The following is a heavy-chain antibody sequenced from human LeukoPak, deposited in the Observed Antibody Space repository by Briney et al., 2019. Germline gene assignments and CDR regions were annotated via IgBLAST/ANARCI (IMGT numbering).Heavy chain of an antibody. V-gene: IGHV1-18*01. CDR1: GGTFSSYA. CDR2: ISAYNGNT. Sequence: ASVKVSCKASGGTFSSYAISWVRQAPGQGLEWMGWISAYNGNTNYAQKLQGRVTMTTDTSTSTAYMELRSLRSDDTAVYYCARGMFCGGDCYGDDYWGQGTLVTVSS. D-gene: IGHD2-21*01. CDR3: ARGMFCGGDCYGDDY. J-gene: IGHJ4*02.